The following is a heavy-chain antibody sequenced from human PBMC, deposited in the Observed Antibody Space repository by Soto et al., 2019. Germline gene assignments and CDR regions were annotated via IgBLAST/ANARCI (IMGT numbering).Heavy chain of an antibody. J-gene: IGHJ4*02. Sequence: GGSLRLSCAASGFTFSSYGMHWVRQAPGKGLEWVAVISYDGSNKYYADSVKGRFTISRDNSKNTLYLQMNSLRAEDTAVYYCARPVGATLQVLDYWGQGTRVTVSS. CDR1: GFTFSSYG. V-gene: IGHV3-30*03. CDR2: ISYDGSNK. D-gene: IGHD1-26*01. CDR3: ARPVGATLQVLDY.